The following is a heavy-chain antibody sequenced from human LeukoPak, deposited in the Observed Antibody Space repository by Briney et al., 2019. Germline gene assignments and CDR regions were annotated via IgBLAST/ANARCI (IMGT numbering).Heavy chain of an antibody. Sequence: GGSLRLSCAASGFTFSSYSMNWVRQAPGKGLEWVSYISSSSSTIYYADSVKRRFTISRDNAKNSLYLQMNSLRAEDTAVYYCARDEAGIAAAGTFDYWGQGTLVTVSS. J-gene: IGHJ4*02. CDR1: GFTFSSYS. V-gene: IGHV3-48*01. D-gene: IGHD6-13*01. CDR2: ISSSSSTI. CDR3: ARDEAGIAAAGTFDY.